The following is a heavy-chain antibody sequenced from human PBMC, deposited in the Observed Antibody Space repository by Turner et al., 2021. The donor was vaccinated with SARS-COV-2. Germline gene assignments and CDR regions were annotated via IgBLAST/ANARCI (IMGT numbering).Heavy chain of an antibody. D-gene: IGHD6-13*01. CDR3: ATKGAADIAVYYYYGMDV. J-gene: IGHJ6*02. V-gene: IGHV3-21*01. Sequence: EVQLVESGGGLVKPGGSLSLSCAASGYTLLSYSMNWVRQAPGKGLEWVASISSSTSYIYYADSVKGRFTISRDNTKNSMYMQMNSLRAEDTAVYYWATKGAADIAVYYYYGMDVWGQGTTVTVSS. CDR2: ISSSTSYI. CDR1: GYTLLSYS.